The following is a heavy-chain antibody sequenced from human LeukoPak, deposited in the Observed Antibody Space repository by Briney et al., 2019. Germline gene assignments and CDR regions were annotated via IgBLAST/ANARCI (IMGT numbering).Heavy chain of an antibody. J-gene: IGHJ3*02. D-gene: IGHD3-22*01. CDR3: ARRDSSGYYYQYAFDI. Sequence: SETLSLTCTVSGGSISSYYWSWIRQPPGKGLEWIGYIYYSGSTNYNPSLKSRVTISVDTSKNQFSLKLSSVTAADTAVYYCARRDSSGYYYQYAFDIWGQGTMVTVSS. CDR2: IYYSGST. CDR1: GGSISSYY. V-gene: IGHV4-59*01.